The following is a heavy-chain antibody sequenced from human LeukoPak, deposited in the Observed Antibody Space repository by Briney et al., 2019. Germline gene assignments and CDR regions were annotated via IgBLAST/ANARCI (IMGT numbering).Heavy chain of an antibody. J-gene: IGHJ4*02. V-gene: IGHV4-34*01. CDR3: ARHPRLRPYYFDY. CDR1: GGSFSGYY. Sequence: SETLSLTCAVYGGSFSGYYWSWIRQPPGKGLEWIGEINHSGSTNYNPSLKSRVTISVDTSKNQFSLKLSSVTAADTAVYYRARHPRLRPYYFDYWGQGTLVTVSS. CDR2: INHSGST. D-gene: IGHD4-17*01.